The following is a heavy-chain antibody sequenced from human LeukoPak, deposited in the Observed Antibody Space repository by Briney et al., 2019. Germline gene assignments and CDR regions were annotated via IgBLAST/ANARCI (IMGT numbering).Heavy chain of an antibody. J-gene: IGHJ5*02. D-gene: IGHD3-3*01. CDR3: ARDLFYDFWSGYYTDNWFDP. CDR2: IYTSGST. V-gene: IGHV4-61*02. Sequence: SETLPLTCTVSGGSISSGSYYWSWIRQPAGKGLEWIGRIYTSGSTNYNPSLKSRVTISVDTSKNQFSLKLSSVTAADTAVYYCARDLFYDFWSGYYTDNWFDPWGQGTLVTVSS. CDR1: GGSISSGSYY.